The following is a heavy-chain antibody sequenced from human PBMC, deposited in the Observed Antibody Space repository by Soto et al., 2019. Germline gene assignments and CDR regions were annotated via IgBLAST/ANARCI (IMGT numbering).Heavy chain of an antibody. D-gene: IGHD3-22*01. V-gene: IGHV3-48*02. Sequence: EVQLVESGGGLVQPGGSLRLSCAASGFTFSSYSMNWVRQAPGKGLEWVSYISSSSSTIYYADSVKGRFTISRDNAKNSLYLQMNSLRDEDTAVYYCARTYYEAYYYYGMDVWGQGTTVTVSS. J-gene: IGHJ6*02. CDR3: ARTYYEAYYYYGMDV. CDR2: ISSSSSTI. CDR1: GFTFSSYS.